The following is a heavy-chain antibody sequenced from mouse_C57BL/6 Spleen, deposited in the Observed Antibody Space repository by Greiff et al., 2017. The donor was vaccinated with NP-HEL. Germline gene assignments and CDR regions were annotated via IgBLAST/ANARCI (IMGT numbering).Heavy chain of an antibody. J-gene: IGHJ4*01. CDR1: GYTFTSYW. V-gene: IGHV1-55*01. D-gene: IGHD2-4*01. Sequence: QVQLQQPGAELVKPGASVKMSCKASGYTFTSYWITWVKQRPGQGLEWIGDIYPGSGSTNYNEKFKSKATLTVDTASSTAYMQLSSLTSEDSAVYYCARAGGLRDYAMDYWGQGTSVTVSS. CDR3: ARAGGLRDYAMDY. CDR2: IYPGSGST.